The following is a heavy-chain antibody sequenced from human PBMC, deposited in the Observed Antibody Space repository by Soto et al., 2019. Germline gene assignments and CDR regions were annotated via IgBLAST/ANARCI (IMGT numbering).Heavy chain of an antibody. D-gene: IGHD1-1*01. Sequence: QVQLVQSGAEVKKPGASVKVSCKASGYTFTSYYMHWVRQAPGQGLEWMGIINPSGGSTSYAQKSRGRVTMTRDTDTSTVYMELSSLRSEDTAVYYCARGRGTGPIDYWGQGTLVTVSS. V-gene: IGHV1-46*01. CDR1: GYTFTSYY. CDR3: ARGRGTGPIDY. J-gene: IGHJ4*02. CDR2: INPSGGST.